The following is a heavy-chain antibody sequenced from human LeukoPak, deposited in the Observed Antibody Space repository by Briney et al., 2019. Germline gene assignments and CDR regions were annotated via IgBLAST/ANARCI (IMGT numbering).Heavy chain of an antibody. J-gene: IGHJ3*02. CDR3: ARGIAAAGGPHDAFDI. V-gene: IGHV1-18*01. Sequence: ASVKVSCKASGYTFTSYGISWVRQAPGQGLEWMGWISAYNGNTNYAQKLQGRVTVTTDTSTSTAYMELRSLRSDDTAVYYCARGIAAAGGPHDAFDIWGQGTMVTVSS. CDR2: ISAYNGNT. D-gene: IGHD6-13*01. CDR1: GYTFTSYG.